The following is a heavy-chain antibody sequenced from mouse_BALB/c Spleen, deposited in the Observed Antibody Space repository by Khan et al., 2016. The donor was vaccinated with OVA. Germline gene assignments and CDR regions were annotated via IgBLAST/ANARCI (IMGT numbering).Heavy chain of an antibody. CDR3: VRDGAYHRNDGWFAY. D-gene: IGHD2-14*01. J-gene: IGHJ3*01. V-gene: IGHV1-4*01. CDR2: INPSNDYT. CDR1: GYTFTSYT. Sequence: VQLKESGAELARPEASVKMSCKASGYTFTSYTIHWIKKRPGQGLEWIGYINPSNDYTNYNQKFKDKATLTTDKSSTTAYLRLSSLTSDDSAVYNCVRDGAYHRNDGWFAYWGQGTLVTVSA.